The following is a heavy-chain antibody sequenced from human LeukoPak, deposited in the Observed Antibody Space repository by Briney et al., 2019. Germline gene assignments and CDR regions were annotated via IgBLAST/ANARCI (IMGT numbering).Heavy chain of an antibody. CDR1: SGSINSGSYY. J-gene: IGHJ5*02. V-gene: IGHV4-39*01. CDR2: IYYSGST. CDR3: ARHGYSGSYFAWFDL. D-gene: IGHD1-26*01. Sequence: SRTLSLTCTVSSGSINSGSYYWGWIRQPPGKGLEWIGSIYYSGSTYCNPSLKSRVTISVDTSKNQFSLKLSSVTAADTAVYYCARHGYSGSYFAWFDLWGQGTLVTVSS.